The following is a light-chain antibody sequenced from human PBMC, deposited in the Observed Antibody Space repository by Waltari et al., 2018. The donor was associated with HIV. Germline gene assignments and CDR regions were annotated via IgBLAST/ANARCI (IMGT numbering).Light chain of an antibody. J-gene: IGLJ2*01. Sequence: QSALTQPPSASGSPGQSVTISCAGTSSNIGLYNFVSWYQNHPGNAPKLMISEVSRRPSGVLDRFSGSKSGNTASLTVSGLQAADEAAYYCFSYAGNNYLLFGGGTKLTVL. CDR2: EVS. V-gene: IGLV2-8*01. CDR3: FSYAGNNYLL. CDR1: SSNIGLYNF.